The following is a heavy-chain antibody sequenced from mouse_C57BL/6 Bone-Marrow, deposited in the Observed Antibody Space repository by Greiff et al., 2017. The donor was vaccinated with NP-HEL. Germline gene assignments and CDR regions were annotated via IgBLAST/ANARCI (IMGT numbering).Heavy chain of an antibody. CDR2: ISYDGSN. CDR3: AREGLYYGNYGDYFDY. D-gene: IGHD2-1*01. V-gene: IGHV3-6*01. CDR1: GYSITSGYY. Sequence: EVQLVESGPGLVKPSQSLSLTCSVTGYSITSGYYWNWIRQFPGNKLEWMGYISYDGSNNYNPSLKNRIAITRDTSKNQFFLKLNSVTTEDTATYYCAREGLYYGNYGDYFDYWGQGTTLTVSS. J-gene: IGHJ2*01.